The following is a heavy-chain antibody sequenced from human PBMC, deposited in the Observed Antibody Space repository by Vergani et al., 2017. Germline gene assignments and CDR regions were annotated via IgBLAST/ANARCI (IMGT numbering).Heavy chain of an antibody. CDR2: INTDGSET. D-gene: IGHD4-17*01. J-gene: IGHJ6*03. Sequence: EVQLVESGGGLVQPGGSLRLSCAASGFNFSPYSFQWVRRAPGKGLVWVSRINTDGSETKFADSVKGRFTMSRNNDKNTVYLQMERLRVEDTATYYCARLGLRFAKFYYMDVGGRGTTVSVSS. CDR1: GFNFSPYS. V-gene: IGHV3-74*03. CDR3: ARLGLRFAKFYYMDV.